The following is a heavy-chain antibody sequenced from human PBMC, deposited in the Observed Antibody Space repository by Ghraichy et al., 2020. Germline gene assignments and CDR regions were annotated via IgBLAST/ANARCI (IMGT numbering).Heavy chain of an antibody. V-gene: IGHV2-5*02. Sequence: SGPTLVKPTQTLTLTCTFSGFSLSTSGVGVGWIRQPPGKALEWLALIYWDDDKRYSPSLKSRLTITKDTSKNQVVLTMTNMDPVDTATYYCAHLLRATYYDFWSGYPALRPNYYYYYMDVWGKGTTVTVSS. D-gene: IGHD3-3*01. J-gene: IGHJ6*03. CDR2: IYWDDDK. CDR3: AHLLRATYYDFWSGYPALRPNYYYYYMDV. CDR1: GFSLSTSGVG.